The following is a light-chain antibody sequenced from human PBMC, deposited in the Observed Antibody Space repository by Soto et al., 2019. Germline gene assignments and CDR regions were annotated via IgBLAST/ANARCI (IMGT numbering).Light chain of an antibody. CDR3: QQYGSSPTWT. J-gene: IGKJ1*01. V-gene: IGKV3-20*01. Sequence: EIVLTQSPGNLSLSPGERATLSCRASQSVSSSYLAWYQQKPGQAPRLLIYGASSRATGIPDRFSGSGSGTEFTLTISRLEPEDSAVYYCQQYGSSPTWTFGQGTKVDIK. CDR2: GAS. CDR1: QSVSSSY.